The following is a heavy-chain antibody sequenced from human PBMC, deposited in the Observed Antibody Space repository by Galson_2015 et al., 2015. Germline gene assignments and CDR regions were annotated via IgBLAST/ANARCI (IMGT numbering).Heavy chain of an antibody. J-gene: IGHJ5*02. CDR1: GYTFTSYD. Sequence: SVKVSCKASGYTFTSYDINWVRQATGQGLEWMGWMNPNSGNTGYAQKFQGRVTMTGNTSISTAYMELSSLRSEDTAVYYCARGDAGPYDFWSGYFGAPNWFDPWGQGTLVTVSS. CDR2: MNPNSGNT. CDR3: ARGDAGPYDFWSGYFGAPNWFDP. V-gene: IGHV1-8*01. D-gene: IGHD3-3*01.